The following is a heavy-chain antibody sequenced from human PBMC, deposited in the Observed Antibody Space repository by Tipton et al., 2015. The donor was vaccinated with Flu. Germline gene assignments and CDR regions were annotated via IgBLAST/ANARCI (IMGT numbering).Heavy chain of an antibody. J-gene: IGHJ4*02. CDR2: IVCIFGIP. D-gene: IGHD4-17*01. V-gene: IGHV1-69*17. CDR3: ARDYFTVMKGGSADY. Sequence: QLVQSGAEVKKPGSSLKVSCKASGDTFRNYAISWVRQAPGQGLEWMGGIVCIFGIPNYAQKFQDRVTMTTDTSTSTAYMDLRSLRPDDTAVYYCARDYFTVMKGGSADYWGQGTLVTVSS. CDR1: GDTFRNYA.